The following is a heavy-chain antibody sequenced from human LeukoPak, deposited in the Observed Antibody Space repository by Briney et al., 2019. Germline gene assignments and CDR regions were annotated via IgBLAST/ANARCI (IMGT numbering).Heavy chain of an antibody. CDR1: GGSISSYY. CDR2: IYYSGST. J-gene: IGHJ4*02. V-gene: IGHV4-59*08. CDR3: ARRGSSWFFDY. D-gene: IGHD6-13*01. Sequence: PSETLSLTCTVSGGSISSYYWTWIRQPPGKGLEWIGYIYYSGSTNYNPSLKSRVTISVDTSNNQFSLKLSSVTAADTAVYYCARRGSSWFFDYWGQGALVTVSS.